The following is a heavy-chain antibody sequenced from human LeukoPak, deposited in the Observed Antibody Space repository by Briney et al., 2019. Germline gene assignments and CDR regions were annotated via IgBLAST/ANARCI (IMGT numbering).Heavy chain of an antibody. CDR3: AKDGPSSDIVATEWGWYFDY. CDR2: ISGSGGGP. Sequence: PGGSLRLSCAASGFTFSKYAMSWVRQAPGKGLEWVTGISGSGGGPYYADSVKGRFTISRDNSKNTLYLQMNSLRAEDTAVYYCAKDGPSSDIVATEWGWYFDYWGQGTLVTVSS. D-gene: IGHD5-12*01. V-gene: IGHV3-23*01. CDR1: GFTFSKYA. J-gene: IGHJ4*02.